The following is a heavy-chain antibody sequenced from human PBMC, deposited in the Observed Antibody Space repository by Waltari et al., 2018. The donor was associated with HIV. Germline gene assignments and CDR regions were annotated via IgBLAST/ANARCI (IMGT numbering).Heavy chain of an antibody. V-gene: IGHV3-33*01. CDR2: IWYDGSKK. CDR1: GFSVSAYG. J-gene: IGHJ3*01. D-gene: IGHD6-13*01. Sequence: VQLEESGVGVVQPGRSRRLSCEASGFSVSAYGEHWVRQAPGKGLQWVAVIWYDGSKKEYSDAVKGRFTISKDNSKNTLFLQMNSLRVDDTAVYFCARVPFASSWSADSFDVWGPGTRITVSS. CDR3: ARVPFASSWSADSFDV.